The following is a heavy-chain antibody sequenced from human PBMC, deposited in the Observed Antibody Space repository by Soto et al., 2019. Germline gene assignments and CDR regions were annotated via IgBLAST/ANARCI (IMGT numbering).Heavy chain of an antibody. Sequence: SETLSLTCTVSGGSISSSSYYWGWIRQPPGKGLEWIGSIYYSGSTYYNPSLKSRVTISVSTSKNQFSMKLSSVTAADTAVYYCAREGGESAYYDFWSGYYPTIGFDPWGQGTLVTVSS. J-gene: IGHJ5*02. CDR2: IYYSGST. D-gene: IGHD3-3*01. CDR3: AREGGESAYYDFWSGYYPTIGFDP. V-gene: IGHV4-39*02. CDR1: GGSISSSSYY.